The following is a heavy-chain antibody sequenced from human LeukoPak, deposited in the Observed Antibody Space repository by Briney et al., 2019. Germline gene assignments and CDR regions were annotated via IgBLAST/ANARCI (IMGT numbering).Heavy chain of an antibody. J-gene: IGHJ4*02. D-gene: IGHD2-2*01. V-gene: IGHV4-30-4*08. CDR3: ATVWTETDQLLIFDY. CDR2: IYYSGST. Sequence: PSQTLSLTCTVSGGSISSGDYYWSWIRQPPGKGLEWIGYIYYSGSTYYNPSLKSRVTISVDTSKNQFSLKLSSVTAADTAVYYCATVWTETDQLLIFDYCGQGTLVTVSS. CDR1: GGSISSGDYY.